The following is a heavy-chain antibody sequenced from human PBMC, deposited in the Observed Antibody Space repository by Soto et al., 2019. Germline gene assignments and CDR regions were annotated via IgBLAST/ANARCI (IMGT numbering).Heavy chain of an antibody. Sequence: SETLSLTCSVSGGSISGYYWSWIRQPAGKGLEWIGRVYTSGNANYNPSLKSRVSMSVDKSKNQFSLHLTSVTAADTAVYYCARLQFGEGFDYWGQGALVTVSS. CDR1: GGSISGYY. CDR3: ARLQFGEGFDY. V-gene: IGHV4-4*07. CDR2: VYTSGNA. D-gene: IGHD3-10*01. J-gene: IGHJ4*02.